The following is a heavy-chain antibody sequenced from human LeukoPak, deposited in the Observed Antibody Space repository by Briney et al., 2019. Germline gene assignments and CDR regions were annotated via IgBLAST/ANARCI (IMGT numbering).Heavy chain of an antibody. J-gene: IGHJ4*02. Sequence: GGSLRLSCAASGFTFSRYWMSWVRQPPGQGLEWVANIKQDGSGKYYVDSVKGRFTISRDNAKSTLYLQMNSLRAEDTAVYYCARGGYCSSTSCYCDYWGQGALVTVSS. CDR3: ARGGYCSSTSCYCDY. V-gene: IGHV3-7*01. CDR1: GFTFSRYW. CDR2: IKQDGSGK. D-gene: IGHD2-2*01.